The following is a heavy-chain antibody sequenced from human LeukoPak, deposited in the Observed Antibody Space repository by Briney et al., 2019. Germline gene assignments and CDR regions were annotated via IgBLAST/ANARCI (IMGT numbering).Heavy chain of an antibody. D-gene: IGHD5-24*01. CDR3: ARDGYKGGFDY. CDR2: ISSSSSAI. J-gene: IGHJ4*02. V-gene: IGHV3-48*04. CDR1: GFTFNSYS. Sequence: GGSLRLSCAASGFTFNSYSMNWVRQAPGKGLEWVSYISSSSSAIYYADSVKGRFTISRDNAKNSLYLQMNSLRAEDTAVYYCARDGYKGGFDYWGQGTLVTVSS.